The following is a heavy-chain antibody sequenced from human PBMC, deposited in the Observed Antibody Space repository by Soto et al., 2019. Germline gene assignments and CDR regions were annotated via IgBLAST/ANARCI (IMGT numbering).Heavy chain of an antibody. CDR2: IYHSGST. CDR1: GGSVSGYY. Sequence: SETLSLTCTVSGGSVSGYYWSWIRQTPGKGLEWIGYIYHSGSTYYNPSLKSRVTISVDRSKNQFSLKLSSVTAADTAVYYCARAYYDSSGYPLYNYYYGMDVWGQGTTVTVSS. D-gene: IGHD3-22*01. CDR3: ARAYYDSSGYPLYNYYYGMDV. V-gene: IGHV4-59*02. J-gene: IGHJ6*02.